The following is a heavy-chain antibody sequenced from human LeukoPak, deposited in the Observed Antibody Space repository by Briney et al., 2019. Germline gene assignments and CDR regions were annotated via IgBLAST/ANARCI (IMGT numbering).Heavy chain of an antibody. J-gene: IGHJ5*02. CDR1: GYSISSDKY. V-gene: IGHV4-38-2*01. Sequence: SETLSLTCEDSGYSISSDKYWGWIRQPPGKGLEWTRTIYHTGSTFYNPSLKSRVSISVDTSKNQFSLRFTSVTAADTAIYYCARSHSGWQGHNNWFDPWGQGTLVTVSS. CDR2: IYHTGST. CDR3: ARSHSGWQGHNNWFDP. D-gene: IGHD6-19*01.